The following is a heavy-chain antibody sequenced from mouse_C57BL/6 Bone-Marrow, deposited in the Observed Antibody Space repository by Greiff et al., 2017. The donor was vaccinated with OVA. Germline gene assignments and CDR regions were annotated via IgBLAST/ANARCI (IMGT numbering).Heavy chain of an antibody. CDR1: GYTFTDYY. V-gene: IGHV1-76*01. D-gene: IGHD2-4*01. CDR2: IYPGSGNT. CDR3: AINDYDVGWYFDV. J-gene: IGHJ1*03. Sequence: VQLQQSGAELVRPGASVKLSCKASGYTFTDYYINWVKQRPGQGLEWIARIYPGSGNTYYNEKFKGKATLTAEKSSSTAYMQLSSLTSEDSAVYFGAINDYDVGWYFDVWGTGTTVTVSS.